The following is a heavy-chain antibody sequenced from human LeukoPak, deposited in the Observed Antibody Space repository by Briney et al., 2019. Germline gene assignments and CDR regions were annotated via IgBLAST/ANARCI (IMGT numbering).Heavy chain of an antibody. V-gene: IGHV3-53*01. Sequence: GGSLRLSCAASGFTVSSNYKSWVRQAPGKGLEWVSVIYSGGSTYYADSVKGRFTISRDNSKNTLYLQMNSLRAEDTAVYYCASAVVAATRKDYYYMDVWGKGTTVTVSS. J-gene: IGHJ6*03. D-gene: IGHD2-15*01. CDR1: GFTVSSNY. CDR3: ASAVVAATRKDYYYMDV. CDR2: IYSGGST.